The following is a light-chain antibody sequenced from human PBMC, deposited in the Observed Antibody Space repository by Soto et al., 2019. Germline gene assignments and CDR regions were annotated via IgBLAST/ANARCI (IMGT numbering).Light chain of an antibody. CDR3: QLYGSSPLYS. CDR2: GTS. J-gene: IGKJ2*01. Sequence: EIVLTQSPGTLSLSPGERATLSCRTSQTVSSTYLAWYQQKRGQAPRLLIYGTSHRATGIPDRLSGSVSGTDFALTISGLEPEDFAVYHCQLYGSSPLYSLAQGTELEIK. CDR1: QTVSSTY. V-gene: IGKV3-20*01.